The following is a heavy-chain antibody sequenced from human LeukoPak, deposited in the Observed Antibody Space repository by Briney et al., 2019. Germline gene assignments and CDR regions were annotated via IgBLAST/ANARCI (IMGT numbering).Heavy chain of an antibody. CDR1: GFTFSGYA. Sequence: PGGSLRLSCAASGFTFSGYAMSWVRQAPGKGLEWVSAISGSGGTTYYADSVKGRFTISRDNAKNSLYLQMNSLRAEDTAVYYCARAPYMDVWGKGTTVTVSS. CDR2: ISGSGGTT. V-gene: IGHV3-23*01. CDR3: ARAPYMDV. J-gene: IGHJ6*03.